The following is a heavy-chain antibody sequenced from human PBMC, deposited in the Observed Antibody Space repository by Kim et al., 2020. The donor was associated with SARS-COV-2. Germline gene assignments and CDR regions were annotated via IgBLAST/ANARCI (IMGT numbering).Heavy chain of an antibody. D-gene: IGHD1-26*01. CDR3: AKMGPKWELLLWNFDY. J-gene: IGHJ4*02. Sequence: SVKGRFTISRDNSKNPLYLQMNSLRAEDTAVYYCAKMGPKWELLLWNFDYWGQGTLVTVSS. V-gene: IGHV3-23*01.